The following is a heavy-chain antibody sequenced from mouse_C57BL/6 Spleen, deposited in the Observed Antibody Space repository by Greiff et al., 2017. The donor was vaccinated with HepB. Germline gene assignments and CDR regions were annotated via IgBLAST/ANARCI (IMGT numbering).Heavy chain of an antibody. D-gene: IGHD2-2*01. CDR2: IDPSDSYT. CDR1: GYTFTSYW. CDR3: ARAPLYGYGATGYAMDY. Sequence: VQLQQSGAELVMPGASVKLSCKASGYTFTSYWMHWVKQRPGQGLEWIGEIDPSDSYTNYNQKFKGKSTLTVDKSSSTAYMQLSSLTSADSAVYYCARAPLYGYGATGYAMDYWGQGTSVTVSS. V-gene: IGHV1-69*01. J-gene: IGHJ4*01.